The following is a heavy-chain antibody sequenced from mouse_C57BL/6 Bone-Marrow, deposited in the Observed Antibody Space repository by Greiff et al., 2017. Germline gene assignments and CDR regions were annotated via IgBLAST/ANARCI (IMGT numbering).Heavy chain of an antibody. J-gene: IGHJ4*01. Sequence: QVQLQQPGAELVKPGASVKLSCKASGYTFTSYWMHWVKQRPGQGLEWIGMIHPNSGSTNYNEKFKSKATLTVDKSSSTAYMQLSSLTSEDSAVYYCARKVVATYYYAMDYWCQGTSVTVSS. CDR2: IHPNSGST. CDR3: ARKVVATYYYAMDY. V-gene: IGHV1-64*01. CDR1: GYTFTSYW. D-gene: IGHD1-1*01.